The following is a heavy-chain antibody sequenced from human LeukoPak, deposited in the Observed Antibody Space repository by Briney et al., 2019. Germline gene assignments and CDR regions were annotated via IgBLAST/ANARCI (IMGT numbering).Heavy chain of an antibody. CDR2: IYPGDSDT. D-gene: IGHD3-22*01. CDR3: ARVDYYDSSGYHNWFDP. CDR1: GYSFTSYW. J-gene: IGHJ5*02. Sequence: GESLKISCKGSGYSFTSYWIGWVRQMPGKGLEWMGIIYPGDSDTRYSPSFQGQVTISADKSISTAYLQWSSLKASDTAMYYCARVDYYDSSGYHNWFDPWGRGTLVTVSS. V-gene: IGHV5-51*01.